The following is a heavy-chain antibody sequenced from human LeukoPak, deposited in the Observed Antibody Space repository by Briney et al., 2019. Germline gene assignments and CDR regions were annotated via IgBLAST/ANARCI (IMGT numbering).Heavy chain of an antibody. D-gene: IGHD6-19*01. V-gene: IGHV1-2*06. Sequence: GASVKVSCKASGDTFTGYYVHWVRQAPGQGLEWMGRIHPNTGSTHYAEKFEGRATMTRDTSITTAYMGLTRLRSDDTAVYYCARAPLYTSGWYYFNSWGQGTLVTVSS. J-gene: IGHJ4*02. CDR3: ARAPLYTSGWYYFNS. CDR1: GDTFTGYY. CDR2: IHPNTGST.